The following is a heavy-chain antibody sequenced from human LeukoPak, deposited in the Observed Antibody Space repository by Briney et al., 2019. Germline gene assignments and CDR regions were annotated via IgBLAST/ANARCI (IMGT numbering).Heavy chain of an antibody. V-gene: IGHV4-31*03. D-gene: IGHD2-21*01. Sequence: SETLSLTCTVTAGSVSSGGNYWSWIRQHPGKGLEWIGYLYYTGTTYYNPSLKSRITISVDTSKTQFSLRLSSVSAADTAIYYCARDLGVRGMDVWGQGTTVTVSS. CDR3: ARDLGVRGMDV. CDR1: AGSVSSGGNY. J-gene: IGHJ6*02. CDR2: LYYTGTT.